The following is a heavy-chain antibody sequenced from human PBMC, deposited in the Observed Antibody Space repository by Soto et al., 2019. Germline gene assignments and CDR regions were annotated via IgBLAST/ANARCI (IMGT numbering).Heavy chain of an antibody. CDR3: ARGSDAFDI. Sequence: EVQLVESGGGLVQPGGSLRLSCAASGFTFSSYIMNWVRQAPGKGMEWVSYISSGSAAIYYADSVKGRFTISRDNAKNSLYLQMNSLRDEDTAVYCCARGSDAFDIWGKGTMITVSS. CDR2: ISSGSAAI. CDR1: GFTFSSYI. V-gene: IGHV3-48*02. J-gene: IGHJ3*02.